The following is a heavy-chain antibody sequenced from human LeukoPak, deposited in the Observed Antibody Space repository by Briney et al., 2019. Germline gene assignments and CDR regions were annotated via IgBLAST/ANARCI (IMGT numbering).Heavy chain of an antibody. CDR3: AREVASSSWQYYYYYGMDV. CDR2: INSDGSST. D-gene: IGHD6-13*01. Sequence: PGGSLRLSCAASGFTFSSYWMHWVRQAPGKGLVWVSRINSDGSSTSYADSVKGRFTISRDNAKNTLYLQMNSLRAEDTAVYYCAREVASSSWQYYYYYGMDVWGQGTTVTVSS. J-gene: IGHJ6*02. CDR1: GFTFSSYW. V-gene: IGHV3-74*01.